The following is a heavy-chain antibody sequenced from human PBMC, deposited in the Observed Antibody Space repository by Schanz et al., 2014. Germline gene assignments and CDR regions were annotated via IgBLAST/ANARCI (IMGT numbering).Heavy chain of an antibody. Sequence: EVQVLESGGGLVQPGGSLRLSCAASGFTFRNYGMSWVRQAPGQGLEWVSAISGSGGSTYYADSVKGRFTISRDNSKNTLYLQINNLRAEDTAVYYCARGVRIDYWGQGTLVTVSS. J-gene: IGHJ4*02. CDR3: ARGVRIDY. CDR2: ISGSGGST. D-gene: IGHD3-3*01. V-gene: IGHV3-23*01. CDR1: GFTFRNYG.